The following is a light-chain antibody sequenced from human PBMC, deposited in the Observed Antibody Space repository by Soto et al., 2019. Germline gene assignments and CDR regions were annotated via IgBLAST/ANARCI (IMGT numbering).Light chain of an antibody. CDR2: VAS. CDR1: QSVSSGD. Sequence: EIALTQSPGTLSLSTGERATLSCRTSQSVSSGDFAWYQHRPCQAPRLVIYVASTRATGVPDRFSVSGSGTDFTLTISGLEPDDFAVYFCLQYGNSPYTFGQGTKLEMK. J-gene: IGKJ2*01. V-gene: IGKV3-20*01. CDR3: LQYGNSPYT.